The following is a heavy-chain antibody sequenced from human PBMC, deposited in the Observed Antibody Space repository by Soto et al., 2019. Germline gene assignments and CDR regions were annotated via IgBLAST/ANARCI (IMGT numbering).Heavy chain of an antibody. J-gene: IGHJ3*02. V-gene: IGHV4-59*01. CDR1: GGSINNYY. CDR3: ARDRGGSSRGWPGTFDI. Sequence: SETLSLTCPVSGGSINNYYWSWIRQPPGKGLEWIGYVSDSGSNNYSPSLKSRVTISVDTSQNQFSLRLRSVTAADTAVYSCARDRGGSSRGWPGTFDIWGQGRMVTVSS. D-gene: IGHD6-19*01. CDR2: VSDSGSN.